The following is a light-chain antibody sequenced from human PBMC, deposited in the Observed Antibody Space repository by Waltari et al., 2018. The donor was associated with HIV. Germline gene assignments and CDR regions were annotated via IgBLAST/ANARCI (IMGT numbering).Light chain of an antibody. Sequence: EAVLTQSPVSLSVALGRPASISCSPSQSLIYTDGNTYLNCVHQRPGQSPRRLIYKISNRDSGVPDRFSGSGSVTDFTLHISRVEAEDLGIFYCMQSTHWPGTFGQGTKVEIQ. V-gene: IGKV2-30*01. J-gene: IGKJ1*01. CDR2: KIS. CDR3: MQSTHWPGT. CDR1: QSLIYTDGNTY.